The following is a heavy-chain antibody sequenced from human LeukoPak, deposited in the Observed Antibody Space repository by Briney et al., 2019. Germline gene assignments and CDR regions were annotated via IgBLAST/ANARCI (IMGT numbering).Heavy chain of an antibody. CDR3: ATYSSLNAREFQY. CDR2: IKTDGSEK. D-gene: IGHD3-22*01. Sequence: GGSLRLSCEGSGFTFSNYWMSWVRQAPGKGLEWVANIKTDGSEKYYVDSVKGRFTISRDNAKNSLYLQMNSLIAVDTAVYYCATYSSLNAREFQYWGQGTLVTVSS. CDR1: GFTFSNYW. V-gene: IGHV3-7*01. J-gene: IGHJ1*01.